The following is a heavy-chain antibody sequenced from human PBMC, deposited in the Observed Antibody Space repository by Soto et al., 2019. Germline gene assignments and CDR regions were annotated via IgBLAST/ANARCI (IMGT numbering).Heavy chain of an antibody. Sequence: GASVKVSCKASGGTFSSYAISWVRQAPGQGLEWMGGIIPIFGTANYAQKFQGRVTITADESTSTAYMELSSLRSEDTAVYYCARENYYDSSGYYPYYYYYYGMDVWGQGTTVTVSS. J-gene: IGHJ6*02. CDR3: ARENYYDSSGYYPYYYYYYGMDV. CDR2: IIPIFGTA. D-gene: IGHD3-22*01. CDR1: GGTFSSYA. V-gene: IGHV1-69*13.